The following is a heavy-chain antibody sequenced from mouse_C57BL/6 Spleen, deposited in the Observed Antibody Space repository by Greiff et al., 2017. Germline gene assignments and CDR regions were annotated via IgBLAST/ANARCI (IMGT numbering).Heavy chain of an antibody. D-gene: IGHD4-1*01. V-gene: IGHV1-62-2*01. CDR1: GYTFTEYT. Sequence: VQLQQPGAELVKPGASVKLSCKASGYTFTEYTIHWVKQRPGQGLEWIGWFYPGSGSIKYNEKFKDKATLTADKSSSTAYMELSRWTSEDSAVYFCARHEELTGYPIYWYFDDWGTGTTVTVSS. J-gene: IGHJ1*03. CDR2: FYPGSGSI. CDR3: ARHEELTGYPIYWYFDD.